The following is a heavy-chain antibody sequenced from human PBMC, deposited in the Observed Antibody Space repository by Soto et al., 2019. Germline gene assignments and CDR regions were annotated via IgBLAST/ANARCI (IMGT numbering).Heavy chain of an antibody. CDR2: IFYSGST. J-gene: IGHJ4*02. CDR3: ARGDGLYGGNSPPFDY. CDR1: GGSISSYY. V-gene: IGHV4-59*01. D-gene: IGHD4-17*01. Sequence: SETLSLTCTVSGGSISSYYWSWIRQPPGKGLEYIGFIFYSGSTNSNPSLRSRVTISVDPSKNQFSLKLSSLTAADTAVYYCARGDGLYGGNSPPFDYWGQGTLVTVSS.